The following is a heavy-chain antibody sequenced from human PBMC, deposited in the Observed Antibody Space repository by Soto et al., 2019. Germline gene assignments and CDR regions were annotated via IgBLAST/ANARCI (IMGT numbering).Heavy chain of an antibody. CDR3: ARGGRNHPSLNIDY. Sequence: GGSLRLSCAASGFTFSSYAMSWVRQAPGKGLEWVSAISGSGGSTYYADSVNGRFTISRDNAKNSLFLQMDNVRVEDTAVYYCARGGRNHPSLNIDYWGQGTLVTVSS. D-gene: IGHD2-2*01. J-gene: IGHJ4*02. CDR2: ISGSGGST. CDR1: GFTFSSYA. V-gene: IGHV3-23*01.